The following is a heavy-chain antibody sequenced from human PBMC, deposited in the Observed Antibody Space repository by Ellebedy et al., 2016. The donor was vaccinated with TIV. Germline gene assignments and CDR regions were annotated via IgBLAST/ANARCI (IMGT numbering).Heavy chain of an antibody. CDR3: AKVVLWFGTQGAMDV. CDR1: GYSFTSYW. D-gene: IGHD3-10*01. J-gene: IGHJ6*02. V-gene: IGHV5-51*01. Sequence: GESLKIPCKGSGYSFTSYWIGWVRQMPGKGLEWMGIIYPGDSDPRYSPSFQGQVTISADKSISTAYLQWSSLKASDTAMYYCAKVVLWFGTQGAMDVWGQGTTVTVSS. CDR2: IYPGDSDP.